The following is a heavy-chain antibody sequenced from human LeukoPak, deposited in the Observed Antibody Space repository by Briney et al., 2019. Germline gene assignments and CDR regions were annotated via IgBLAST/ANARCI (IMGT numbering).Heavy chain of an antibody. V-gene: IGHV1-8*03. CDR3: ARAVGTIFGVVPYYYXXDV. D-gene: IGHD3-3*01. CDR2: MNPNSGNT. Sequence: ASVKVSCKASGYTFTSYDINWVRQATGQGLEWMGWMNPNSGNTGYAQKFQGRVAITRNTSISTAYMELSSLRSEDTAVYYCARAVGTIFGVVPYYYXXDVXXXGTXVTVSS. J-gene: IGHJ6*03. CDR1: GYTFTSYD.